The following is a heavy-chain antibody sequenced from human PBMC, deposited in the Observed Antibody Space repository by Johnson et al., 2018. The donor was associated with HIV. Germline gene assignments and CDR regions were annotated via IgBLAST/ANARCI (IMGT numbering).Heavy chain of an antibody. CDR2: INWNGGST. CDR3: ARKQWLAKISSDAFDI. V-gene: IGHV3-20*04. J-gene: IGHJ3*02. CDR1: GFTFSSYA. D-gene: IGHD6-19*01. Sequence: VQLVESGGGLVKPGGSLRLSCAASGFTFSSYAMHWVRQAPGKGLEWVSGINWNGGSTGYADSVKGRFTISRDNAKNSLYLQMNSLRAEDTAVYYCARKQWLAKISSDAFDIWGQGTMVTVSS.